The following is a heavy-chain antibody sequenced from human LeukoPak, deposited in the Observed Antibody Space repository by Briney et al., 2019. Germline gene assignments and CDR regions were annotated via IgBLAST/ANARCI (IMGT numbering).Heavy chain of an antibody. D-gene: IGHD4-17*01. Sequence: PGGSLRLSCAAPGFTFSSYAMHWVRQAPGKGLEWVAVISYDGSNKYYADSVKGRFTISRDNSKNTLYLQMNSLRAEDTAVYYCARETGSAIGSTDFDYWGQGTLVTVSS. CDR3: ARETGSAIGSTDFDY. J-gene: IGHJ4*02. V-gene: IGHV3-30-3*01. CDR1: GFTFSSYA. CDR2: ISYDGSNK.